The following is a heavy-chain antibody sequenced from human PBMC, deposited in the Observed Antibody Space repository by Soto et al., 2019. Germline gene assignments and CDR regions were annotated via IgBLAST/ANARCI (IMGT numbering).Heavy chain of an antibody. CDR2: ISGSGGST. D-gene: IGHD2-2*01. V-gene: IGHV3-23*01. J-gene: IGHJ6*02. CDR1: GFTFSSYA. Sequence: GGSLRLSCAASGFTFSSYAMSWVRQAPGKGLEWVSAISGSGGSTYYADSVKGRFTISRDNSKNTLYLQMNSLRAEDTAVYYCAKDYGDIVVVPAASMDVWGQGTTVTSP. CDR3: AKDYGDIVVVPAASMDV.